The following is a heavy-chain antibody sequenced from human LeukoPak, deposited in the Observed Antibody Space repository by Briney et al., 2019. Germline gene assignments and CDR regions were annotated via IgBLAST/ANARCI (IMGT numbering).Heavy chain of an antibody. CDR1: GFTVSSNY. J-gene: IGHJ4*02. D-gene: IGHD3-22*01. CDR3: AREGSYYYDSSGYYYSDY. Sequence: PGGSLRLSCAASGFTVSSNYMSWVGQAPGKGLEWVSSISSSSSYIYYAESVKGRFTISRDNAKDSLYLQMNSLRAEDTAVYYCAREGSYYYDSSGYYYSDYWGQGTLVTVSS. CDR2: ISSSSSYI. V-gene: IGHV3-21*01.